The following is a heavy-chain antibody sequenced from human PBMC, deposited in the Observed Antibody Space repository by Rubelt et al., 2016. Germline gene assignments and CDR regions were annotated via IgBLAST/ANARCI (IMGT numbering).Heavy chain of an antibody. CDR1: GGSISSSSYY. J-gene: IGHJ5*02. D-gene: IGHD3-10*01. CDR2: INYSGST. Sequence: QVQLHESGPGLVKPSETLSLTCTVSGGSISSSSYYWAWVRQSPGKGLEWIGSINYSGSTYYNPSLKSRVTMSADTSKNQFSLILSSVTAADTAIYYCAVAFYYGSAAYSLNWFDPWGQGTLVIVSS. CDR3: AVAFYYGSAAYSLNWFDP. V-gene: IGHV4-39*01.